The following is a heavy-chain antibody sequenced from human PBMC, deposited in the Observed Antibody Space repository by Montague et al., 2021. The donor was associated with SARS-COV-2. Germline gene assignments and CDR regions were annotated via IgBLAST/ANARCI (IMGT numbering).Heavy chain of an antibody. CDR2: INHSGST. CDR1: GGSFSGYY. V-gene: IGHV4-34*01. D-gene: IGHD4-17*01. J-gene: IGHJ6*02. Sequence: SETLSLTCAVYGGSFSGYYWSWIRQPPGKGLEWIGEINHSGSTNXNPSLKSRVTISVDTSKNQFSLKLSSVTAADTAAYYCARGTTVTTFYYYYYGMDVWGQGTTVTVSS. CDR3: ARGTTVTTFYYYYYGMDV.